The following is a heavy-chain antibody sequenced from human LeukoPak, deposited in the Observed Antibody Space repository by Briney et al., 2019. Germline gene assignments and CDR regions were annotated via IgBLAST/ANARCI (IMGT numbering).Heavy chain of an antibody. V-gene: IGHV3-30*04. D-gene: IGHD3-3*01. Sequence: PGGSLRLSCAASGFTFSSFAMHWVRQAPGKGLEWVAVISYDGSNTYYADSVKGRFTISRDNSKNTLYLQMNSLRAEDTAVYYCARPSDYWSGYQSANDYWGQGTLVTVSS. J-gene: IGHJ4*02. CDR2: ISYDGSNT. CDR3: ARPSDYWSGYQSANDY. CDR1: GFTFSSFA.